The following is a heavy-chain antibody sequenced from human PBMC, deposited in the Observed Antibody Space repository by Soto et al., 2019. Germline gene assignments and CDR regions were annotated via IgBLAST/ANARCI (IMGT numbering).Heavy chain of an antibody. CDR1: GGSFSGYY. V-gene: IGHV4-34*01. CDR3: ARGQQLGGFRYYYYYGMDV. CDR2: INHSGST. Sequence: SETLSLFCAVYGGSFSGYYWSWIRQPPGKGLEWIGEINHSGSTNYNPSLKSRVTISVDTSKNQFSLKLSSVTAADTAVYYCARGQQLGGFRYYYYYGMDVWGQGTTVTV. D-gene: IGHD6-6*01. J-gene: IGHJ6*02.